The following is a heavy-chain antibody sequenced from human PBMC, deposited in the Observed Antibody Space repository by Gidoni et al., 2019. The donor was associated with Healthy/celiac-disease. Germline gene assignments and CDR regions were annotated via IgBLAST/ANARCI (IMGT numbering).Heavy chain of an antibody. J-gene: IGHJ4*02. V-gene: IGHV1-2*02. CDR2: INPNRGGT. Sequence: QVQLVQSGAEGKKPGASVKVACKASGYTFTGSYMHWVRQAPGQGLELMGWINPNRGGTHYAQKFQCRVTLTRDTSISTAYMELSRLRSDDTAVYYCARYITMVRGVITLDYWCQGTLVTVSS. CDR3: ARYITMVRGVITLDY. D-gene: IGHD3-10*01. CDR1: GYTFTGSY.